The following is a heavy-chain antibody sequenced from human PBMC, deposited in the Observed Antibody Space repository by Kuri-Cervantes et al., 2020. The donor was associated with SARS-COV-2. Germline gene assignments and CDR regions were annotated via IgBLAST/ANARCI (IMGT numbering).Heavy chain of an antibody. Sequence: SETLSLTCTVSGGSISSGGYYWSWIRQPPGKGLEWIGYIYHSGSNYYNPSLKSRVTISVDRSKDQFSLKLSSVTAADTAVYYCARSFEWAFDILGQGTMVTVSS. D-gene: IGHD3-3*01. J-gene: IGHJ3*02. V-gene: IGHV4-30-2*01. CDR1: GGSISSGGYY. CDR2: IYHSGSN. CDR3: ARSFEWAFDI.